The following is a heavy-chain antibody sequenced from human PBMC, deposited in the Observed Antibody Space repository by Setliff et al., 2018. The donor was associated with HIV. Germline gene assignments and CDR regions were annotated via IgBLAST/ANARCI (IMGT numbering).Heavy chain of an antibody. V-gene: IGHV1-45*02. J-gene: IGHJ3*02. CDR2: ITPFNGNT. D-gene: IGHD5-18*01. Sequence: ASVKVSCKASGYTFTYRYLHWVRQAPGQALEWMGWITPFNGNTNYAQKFQDRVTITRDRSMSTAYMELSSLRSEDTAMYYCARSATVDTAMVNDAFDIWGQGTMVTVSS. CDR1: GYTFTYRY. CDR3: ARSATVDTAMVNDAFDI.